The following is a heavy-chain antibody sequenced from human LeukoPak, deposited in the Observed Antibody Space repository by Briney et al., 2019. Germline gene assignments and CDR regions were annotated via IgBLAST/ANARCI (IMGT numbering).Heavy chain of an antibody. V-gene: IGHV3-23*01. D-gene: IGHD2-15*01. Sequence: GGSLRLSCAASGFTFSSYAMSWVRQAPGKRLEWVSAISGSGGSTYYADSVKGRFTISRDNSKNTLYLQMNSLRAEDTAVYYCARDLVVVAASYWGQGTLVTVSS. CDR1: GFTFSSYA. CDR2: ISGSGGST. CDR3: ARDLVVVAASY. J-gene: IGHJ4*02.